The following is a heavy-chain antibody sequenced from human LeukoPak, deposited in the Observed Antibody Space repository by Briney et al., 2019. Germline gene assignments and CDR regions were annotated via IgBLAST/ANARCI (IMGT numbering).Heavy chain of an antibody. V-gene: IGHV3-53*01. D-gene: IGHD1-14*01. CDR1: GFTVSSNY. CDR2: IYSGGST. J-gene: IGHJ4*02. CDR3: ARVSRMTPWD. Sequence: PVWSVRLSCAASGFTVSSNYMSWVRQAPGKGLEWVSVIYSGGSTYYADSVKGRFTISRDNSKNTLYLQMNSLRAEDTAVYYCARVSRMTPWDWGQAIMVSFSS.